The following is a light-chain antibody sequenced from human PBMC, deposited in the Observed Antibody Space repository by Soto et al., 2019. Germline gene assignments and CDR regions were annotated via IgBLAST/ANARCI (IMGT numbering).Light chain of an antibody. CDR3: QHYGGMWA. J-gene: IGKJ1*01. Sequence: DIQMTQSPSTLPASVGDTVTVTCRASQSISNRLAWYQQKPGKAPKVVIYDASSLESGVPSRFSGSGSGTEFILTINSLQPDDFATYCCQHYGGMWAFGQGTKVDIK. CDR2: DAS. CDR1: QSISNR. V-gene: IGKV1-5*01.